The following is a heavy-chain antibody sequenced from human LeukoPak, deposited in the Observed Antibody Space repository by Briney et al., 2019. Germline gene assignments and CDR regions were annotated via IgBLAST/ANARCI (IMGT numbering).Heavy chain of an antibody. V-gene: IGHV3-21*01. D-gene: IGHD6-13*01. J-gene: IGHJ4*02. CDR1: GFTFSSYS. CDR3: ARGSWEAGYYFDY. CDR2: ISSSSSYI. Sequence: AGGSLRLSCAASGFTFSSYSMNWVRQAPGKGLEWVSSISSSSSYIYYADSVKGRFTISRDNAKNSLYLQMNSLRAEDTAVYYCARGSWEAGYYFDYWGQGTLVTVSS.